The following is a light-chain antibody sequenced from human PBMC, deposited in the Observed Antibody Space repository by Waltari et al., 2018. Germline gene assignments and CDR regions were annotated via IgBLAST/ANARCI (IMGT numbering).Light chain of an antibody. CDR2: YDS. J-gene: IGLJ1*01. CDR3: QVWHADIDPGV. V-gene: IGLV3-21*04. Sequence: SYVLTQPPSVSVAPGETASITCGGDNIGSYSVHWYQQKPGQAPVLVIFYDSDRPSGSPRRFTGSNSGNTATLTIASVEAGDEARYYCQVWHADIDPGVFGTGTEVTVL. CDR1: NIGSYS.